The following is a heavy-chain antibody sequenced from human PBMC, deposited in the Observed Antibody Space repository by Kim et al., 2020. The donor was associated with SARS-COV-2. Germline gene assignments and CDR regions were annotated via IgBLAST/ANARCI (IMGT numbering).Heavy chain of an antibody. J-gene: IGHJ1*01. CDR3: ARAPYCGGDCYSYFQH. D-gene: IGHD2-21*02. Sequence: SVKVSCKASGGTFSSYAISWVRQAPGQGLEWMGGIIPIFGTANYAQKFQGRVTITADESTSTAYMELSSLRSEDTAVYYCARAPYCGGDCYSYFQHWGQGTLVTVSS. V-gene: IGHV1-69*13. CDR1: GGTFSSYA. CDR2: IIPIFGTA.